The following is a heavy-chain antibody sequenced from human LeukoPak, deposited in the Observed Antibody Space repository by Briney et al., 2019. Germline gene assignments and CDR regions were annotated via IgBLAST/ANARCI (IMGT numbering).Heavy chain of an antibody. CDR3: ARGVVTANGAFDV. Sequence: PGGSLRLSCAASGFTFSTYNMSWVRQAPGKGLEWVSYISTGSTSVFYADSVKGRFTISRDNAKNSLYLQMNSLRTEDTAVYYCARGVVTANGAFDVWGQGTTVTVSS. J-gene: IGHJ3*01. CDR1: GFTFSTYN. CDR2: ISTGSTSV. V-gene: IGHV3-48*01. D-gene: IGHD2-21*02.